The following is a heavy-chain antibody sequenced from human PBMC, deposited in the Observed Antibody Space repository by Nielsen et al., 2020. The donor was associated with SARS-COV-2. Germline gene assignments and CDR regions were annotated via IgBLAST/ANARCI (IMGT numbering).Heavy chain of an antibody. CDR3: ARTDYGDYYYYYYGMDV. V-gene: IGHV3-30-3*01. D-gene: IGHD4-17*01. CDR2: ISYDGSNK. Sequence: GESLKISCAASGFTFSSYAMHWVRQAPGKGLEWVAVISYDGSNKYYADSVKGRFTISRDNSKNTLYLQMNSLRAEDTAVYYCARTDYGDYYYYYYGMDVWGQGTTVTVSS. CDR1: GFTFSSYA. J-gene: IGHJ6*02.